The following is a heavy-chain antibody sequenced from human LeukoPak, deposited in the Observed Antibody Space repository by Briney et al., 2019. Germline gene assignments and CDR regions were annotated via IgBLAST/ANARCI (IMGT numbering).Heavy chain of an antibody. J-gene: IGHJ1*01. D-gene: IGHD6-6*01. CDR1: GFPFSAYW. CDR2: ITSDGAT. CDR3: ASGQARRCCYFQH. Sequence: GGSLRLSCAASGFPFSAYWMLWARQAPGKGLVWVSRITSDGATSYADSVKGRSTISRENAKNTLYLQLHSLRAEDTAVYYCASGQARRCCYFQHWGQGTLVTVSS. V-gene: IGHV3-74*01.